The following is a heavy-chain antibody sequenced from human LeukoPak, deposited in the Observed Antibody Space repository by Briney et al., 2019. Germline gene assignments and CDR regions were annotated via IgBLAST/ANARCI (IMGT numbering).Heavy chain of an antibody. J-gene: IGHJ4*02. Sequence: GGSLRLSCTASGFPFSTYWLSWVRQAPGKGLEWVSVIYSGGSTYYADSVKGRFTISRDNSKNTLYLQMNSLRAEDTAVYYCARSRAAAENFDYWGQGTLVTVSS. CDR3: ARSRAAAENFDY. V-gene: IGHV3-53*01. CDR2: IYSGGST. D-gene: IGHD6-25*01. CDR1: GFPFSTYW.